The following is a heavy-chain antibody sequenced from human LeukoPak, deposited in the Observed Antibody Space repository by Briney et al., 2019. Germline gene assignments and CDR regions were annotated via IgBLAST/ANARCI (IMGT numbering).Heavy chain of an antibody. V-gene: IGHV4-4*09. J-gene: IGHJ6*03. CDR1: GGSISSYY. Sequence: SETLSLTCTVSGGSISSYYWSWIRQPPGKGLEWIGYIYTSGSTNYNPSLKSRVTISVDTSKNQFSLKLSSVTAADTAVYYCARHGSAYGSGSLGFDYYYYYYMDVWGKGPRSPSP. CDR3: ARHGSAYGSGSLGFDYYYYYYMDV. CDR2: IYTSGST. D-gene: IGHD3-10*01.